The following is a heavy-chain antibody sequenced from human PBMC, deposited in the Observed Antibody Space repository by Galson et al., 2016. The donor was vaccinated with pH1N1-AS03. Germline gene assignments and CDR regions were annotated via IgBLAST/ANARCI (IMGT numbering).Heavy chain of an antibody. CDR2: TYYRSKWYKWYN. D-gene: IGHD1-26*01. CDR1: GDSVSNDIAA. CDR3: ARDHLGAGPAFDY. Sequence: CAISGDSVSNDIAAWNWIRQSPSRGLEWLGRTYYRSKWYKWYNDYAVSVESRITINPDTSKNQFSLQLNSVTPEDTAVYYCARDHLGAGPAFDYWGQGTLVTVSS. V-gene: IGHV6-1*01. J-gene: IGHJ4*02.